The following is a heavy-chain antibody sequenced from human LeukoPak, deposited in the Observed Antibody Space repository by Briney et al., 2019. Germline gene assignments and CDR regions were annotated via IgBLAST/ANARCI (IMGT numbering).Heavy chain of an antibody. CDR1: GYTFTSYY. D-gene: IGHD6-19*01. V-gene: IGHV1-46*01. CDR3: ARAVDSGSYGMDV. Sequence: ASVKVSCKASGYTFTSYYIYWVRQAPGQGLEWMGMINPSGGSTTYAQKFQGRVTMTRDTSTSIIYMELSSLKSEDTAVYYCARAVDSGSYGMDVWGQGTTVTVSS. CDR2: INPSGGST. J-gene: IGHJ6*02.